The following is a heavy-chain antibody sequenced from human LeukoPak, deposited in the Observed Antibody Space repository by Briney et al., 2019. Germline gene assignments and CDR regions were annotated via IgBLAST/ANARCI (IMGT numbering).Heavy chain of an antibody. J-gene: IGHJ4*02. CDR3: AVAARPIGGFDY. CDR1: GGSISSGGYS. CDR2: IYHSGST. Sequence: SETLSLTCAVSGGSISSGGYSWSWIRQPPGKGLEWIGYIYHSGSTYYNPSLKSRVTISVDRSKNQFSLKLSSVTAADTAVYYCAVAARPIGGFDYWGQGTLVTVSS. V-gene: IGHV4-30-2*01. D-gene: IGHD6-6*01.